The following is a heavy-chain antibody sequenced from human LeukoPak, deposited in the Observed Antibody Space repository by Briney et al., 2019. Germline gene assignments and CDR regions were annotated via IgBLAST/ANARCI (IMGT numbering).Heavy chain of an antibody. J-gene: IGHJ6*02. Sequence: SETLSLTCTVSGGFISSLMYSWSWIRQPPGKGLESSGDIYYTGRTNYNPSLKSRVTILVDTSKNQFSLKLGSVTAADTAIYYCARDSSSWYPDYGMDVWGQGTTVTVSS. CDR3: ARDSSSWYPDYGMDV. D-gene: IGHD6-13*01. V-gene: IGHV4-61*01. CDR2: IYYTGRT. CDR1: GGFISSLMYS.